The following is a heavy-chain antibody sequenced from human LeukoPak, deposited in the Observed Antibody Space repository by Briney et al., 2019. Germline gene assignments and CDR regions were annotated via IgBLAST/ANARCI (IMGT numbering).Heavy chain of an antibody. CDR1: GFTFSSYG. CDR3: AKEKSSGNIDH. J-gene: IGHJ4*02. CDR2: ISYGGKTK. V-gene: IGHV3-30*18. D-gene: IGHD4-23*01. Sequence: PGRSLRLSCAASGFTFSSYGMHWVRQAPGKGLEWVAVISYGGKTKYYADSVKGRFTISRDNSKNTLYLEMNSLRTEDTAVYHCAKEKSSGNIDHCGQGTLVTVSS.